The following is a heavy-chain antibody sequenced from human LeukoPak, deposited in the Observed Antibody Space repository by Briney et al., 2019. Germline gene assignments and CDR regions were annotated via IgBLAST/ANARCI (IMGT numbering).Heavy chain of an antibody. CDR2: ISISGSSI. CDR3: ARGAVQGVISLFDY. D-gene: IGHD3-10*01. Sequence: GGSLRLSCAASGFTFSTYSMNWVRQAPVKGLEWVSYISISGSSIYYADSVKGRFTISRDNAKSSLYLQMNSLRDEDTAAYYCARGAVQGVISLFDYWGQGTLVTVSS. V-gene: IGHV3-48*02. CDR1: GFTFSTYS. J-gene: IGHJ4*02.